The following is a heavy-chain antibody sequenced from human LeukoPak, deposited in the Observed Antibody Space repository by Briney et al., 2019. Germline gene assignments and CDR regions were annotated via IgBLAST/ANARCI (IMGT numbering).Heavy chain of an antibody. J-gene: IGHJ3*02. CDR1: GGTFSSYA. Sequence: SVKVSCKASGGTFSSYAISWVRQAPGQGLEWMGGIIPIFGAANYAQKFQGRVTITADKSTSTAYMELSSLRSEDTAVYYCARDQPLYYYDSSGYYGDYAFDIWGQGTMVTVSS. CDR3: ARDQPLYYYDSSGYYGDYAFDI. CDR2: IIPIFGAA. V-gene: IGHV1-69*06. D-gene: IGHD3-22*01.